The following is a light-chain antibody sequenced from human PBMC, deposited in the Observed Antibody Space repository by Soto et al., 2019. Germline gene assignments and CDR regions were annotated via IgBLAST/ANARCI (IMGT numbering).Light chain of an antibody. CDR1: NRDLGGYNY. CDR3: SSYTSSGTLV. CDR2: EVS. V-gene: IGLV2-14*01. Sequence: QSALTQPASVSGSPGQSITVSCTGTNRDLGGYNYVSWYQHHPGKAPKLMIYEVSNRPSGVSNRFSGSKSGNTASLAISGLQAEDEADYYCSSYTSSGTLVFGTGTKVTVL. J-gene: IGLJ1*01.